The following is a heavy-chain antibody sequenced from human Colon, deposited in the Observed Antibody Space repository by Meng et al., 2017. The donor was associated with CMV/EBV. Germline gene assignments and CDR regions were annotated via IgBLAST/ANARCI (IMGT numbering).Heavy chain of an antibody. CDR2: IYFSGST. CDR1: GGSISGYY. D-gene: IGHD7-27*01. V-gene: IGHV4-59*01. Sequence: SETLSLTCTVSGGSISGYYWSWIRQPPGRGLEWIGNIYFSGSTNHNPSPKSRVTISVDTSKNQFSLKLTSVTAADTAVYYCARSASWGNFDYWGQGTLVTVSS. J-gene: IGHJ4*02. CDR3: ARSASWGNFDY.